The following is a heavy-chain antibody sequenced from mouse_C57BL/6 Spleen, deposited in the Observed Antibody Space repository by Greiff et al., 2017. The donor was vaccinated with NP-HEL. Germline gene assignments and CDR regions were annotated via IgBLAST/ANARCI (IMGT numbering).Heavy chain of an antibody. Sequence: EVKLMESGPGLVKPSQSLSLTCSVTGYSITSGYYWNWIRQFPGNKLEWMGYISYDGSNNYNPSLKNRISITRDTSKNQFFLKLNSVTTEDTATYYCARRDYGNYLDYWGQGTTLTVSS. CDR1: GYSITSGYY. CDR3: ARRDYGNYLDY. CDR2: ISYDGSN. D-gene: IGHD2-1*01. J-gene: IGHJ2*01. V-gene: IGHV3-6*01.